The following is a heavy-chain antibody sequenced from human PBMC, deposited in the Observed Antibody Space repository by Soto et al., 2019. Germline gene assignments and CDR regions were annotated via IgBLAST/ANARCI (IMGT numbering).Heavy chain of an antibody. J-gene: IGHJ4*02. CDR3: ARPLQQLAPNFDY. CDR1: GYTLTSYG. D-gene: IGHD6-13*01. Sequence: ASVKVSCKASGYTLTSYGISWVRQAPGQGLEWMGWISANNGNTNYAQKLQGRVTMTTDTSTNTAYMELRRPRSDDTAVYYCARPLQQLAPNFDYWGQGTLVTVSS. CDR2: ISANNGNT. V-gene: IGHV1-18*01.